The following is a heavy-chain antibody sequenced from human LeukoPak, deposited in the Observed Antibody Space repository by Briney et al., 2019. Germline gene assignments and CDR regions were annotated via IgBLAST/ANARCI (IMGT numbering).Heavy chain of an antibody. J-gene: IGHJ5*02. CDR3: ARWGGYCSTTSCYWFDP. D-gene: IGHD2-2*01. CDR2: IYPGDSDT. Sequence: GESLKISCKGSGYSFTSYWIGWVRQMPGKGLEWMGIIYPGDSDTRYSPSFQGQVTISADKSISTAYLQWSSLEASDTAMYYCARWGGYCSTTSCYWFDPWGQGTLVTVSS. CDR1: GYSFTSYW. V-gene: IGHV5-51*01.